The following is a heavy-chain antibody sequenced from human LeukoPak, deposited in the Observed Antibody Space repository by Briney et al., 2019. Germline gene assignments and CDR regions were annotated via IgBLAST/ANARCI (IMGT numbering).Heavy chain of an antibody. CDR3: AREGTMIVVVIPLDY. CDR1: GFTFSSYA. Sequence: GRSLRLSCAASGFTFSSYAMHWVRQAPGKGLEWVAVVSYDGSNKYYADSVKGRFTIFRDNSKNTLYLQMNSLRAEDTAVYYCAREGTMIVVVIPLDYWGQGTLVTVSS. J-gene: IGHJ4*02. V-gene: IGHV3-30*04. D-gene: IGHD3-22*01. CDR2: VSYDGSNK.